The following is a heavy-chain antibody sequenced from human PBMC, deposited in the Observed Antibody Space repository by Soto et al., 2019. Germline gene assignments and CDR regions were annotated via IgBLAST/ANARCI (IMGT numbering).Heavy chain of an antibody. CDR1: GFTFSSYG. D-gene: IGHD2-2*01. CDR3: AREEVVPAYFDY. CDR2: IWYDGSNK. V-gene: IGHV3-33*01. J-gene: IGHJ4*02. Sequence: PGGSLRLSCAASGFTFSSYGMHWVRQAPGKGLEWVAVIWYDGSNKYYADSVKGRFTISRDNSKNTLYLQMNSLRAEDTAVYYCAREEVVPAYFDYWGQGTLVTVSS.